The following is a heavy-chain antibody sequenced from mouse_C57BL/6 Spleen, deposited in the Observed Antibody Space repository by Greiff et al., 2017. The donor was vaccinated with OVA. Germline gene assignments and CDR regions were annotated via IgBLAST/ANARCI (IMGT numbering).Heavy chain of an antibody. CDR3: TRAGYYYGSSHFDY. CDR1: GFTFSSYA. J-gene: IGHJ2*01. Sequence: DVHLVESGEGLVKPGGSLKLSCAASGFTFSSYAMSWVRQTPEKRLEWVAYISSGGDYIYYADTVKGRFTISRDNARNTLYLQMSSLKSEDTAMYYCTRAGYYYGSSHFDYWGQGTTLTVSS. V-gene: IGHV5-9-1*02. CDR2: ISSGGDYI. D-gene: IGHD1-1*01.